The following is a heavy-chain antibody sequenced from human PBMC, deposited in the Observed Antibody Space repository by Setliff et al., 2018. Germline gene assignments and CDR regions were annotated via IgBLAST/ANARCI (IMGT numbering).Heavy chain of an antibody. V-gene: IGHV3-30*02. J-gene: IGHJ4*02. D-gene: IGHD2-2*01. Sequence: QPGGSLRLSCAASGFTFSSYGMHWVRQAPGKELEWVAFIRYDGSNKYYADSVKGRFTISRDNSKNTLYLQMNSLRAEDTAVYYCARAHSSTLSVHDYWGQGTLVTVS. CDR1: GFTFSSYG. CDR2: IRYDGSNK. CDR3: ARAHSSTLSVHDY.